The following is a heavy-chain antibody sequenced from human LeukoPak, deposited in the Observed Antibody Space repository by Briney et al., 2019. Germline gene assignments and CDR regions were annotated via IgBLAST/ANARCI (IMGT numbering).Heavy chain of an antibody. J-gene: IGHJ4*02. Sequence: PGGSLRLSCAASGFTFDDYGMSWVRQAPGKGLEWVSGINWNGGSTGYADSVKGRFTISRDNAKNSLYLQMNSLRAEDTALYYCARSTRTYDFWSGYYRPVCFDYWGQGTLVTVSS. V-gene: IGHV3-20*04. CDR1: GFTFDDYG. D-gene: IGHD3-3*01. CDR3: ARSTRTYDFWSGYYRPVCFDY. CDR2: INWNGGST.